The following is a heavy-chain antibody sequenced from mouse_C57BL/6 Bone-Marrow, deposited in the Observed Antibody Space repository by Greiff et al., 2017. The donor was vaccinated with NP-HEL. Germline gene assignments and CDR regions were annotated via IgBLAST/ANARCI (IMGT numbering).Heavy chain of an antibody. V-gene: IGHV1-9*01. CDR2: ILPGSGST. Sequence: VKLQQSGAELMKPGASVKLSCKATGYTFTGYWIEWVKQRPGHGLEWIGEILPGSGSTNYNEKFKGKATFTVDTSSNTAYMQLSSLTTEDSAIYYCARRRRQLRLPYYFDYWGQGTTLTVSS. D-gene: IGHD3-2*02. J-gene: IGHJ2*01. CDR3: ARRRRQLRLPYYFDY. CDR1: GYTFTGYW.